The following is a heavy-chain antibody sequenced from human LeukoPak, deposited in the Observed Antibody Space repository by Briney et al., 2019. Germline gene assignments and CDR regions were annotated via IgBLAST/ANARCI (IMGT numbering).Heavy chain of an antibody. CDR3: ATSLSTRLPETIDY. CDR2: INAGNGNT. V-gene: IGHV1-3*01. D-gene: IGHD1-7*01. CDR1: GYTFTSYA. Sequence: GASVKVSCKASGYTFTSYAMHWVRQAPGQRLEWMGWINAGNGNTKYSQKFQGRVTITRDTSASTAYMELSSLRSEDTAVYYCATSLSTRLPETIDYWGQGTLVTVSS. J-gene: IGHJ4*02.